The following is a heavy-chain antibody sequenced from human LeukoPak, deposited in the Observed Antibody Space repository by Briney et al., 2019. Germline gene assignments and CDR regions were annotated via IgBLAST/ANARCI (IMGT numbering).Heavy chain of an antibody. Sequence: GGSLRHSCAASGFTLSSYGLNWVRQAPGKGLEWVPTISSCGHIYYEDSVKGRFTISRDNDKNLLYLQMNSLRAEDTAVYYCARDQDGGKYYYESSGYSHWGQGILVTVSS. CDR3: ARDQDGGKYYYESSGYSH. J-gene: IGHJ4*02. V-gene: IGHV3-21*01. D-gene: IGHD3-22*01. CDR2: ISSCGHI. CDR1: GFTLSSYG.